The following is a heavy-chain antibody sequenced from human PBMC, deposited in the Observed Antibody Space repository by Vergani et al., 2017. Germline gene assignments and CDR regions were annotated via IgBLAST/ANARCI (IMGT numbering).Heavy chain of an antibody. CDR2: INSSGGST. D-gene: IGHD1-26*01. V-gene: IGHV1-46*01. Sequence: QVQLVQSGAEVKKPGASVRVSCKASGYTFTSYFIHWVRQAPGQGLEWMGIINSSGGSTSYAQKFQGRVTMTRDTSTRTVSMGLSSLRSEDTAVYYCARDEGYSGSLLEIDYWGQGTLVTVSS. J-gene: IGHJ4*02. CDR1: GYTFTSYF. CDR3: ARDEGYSGSLLEIDY.